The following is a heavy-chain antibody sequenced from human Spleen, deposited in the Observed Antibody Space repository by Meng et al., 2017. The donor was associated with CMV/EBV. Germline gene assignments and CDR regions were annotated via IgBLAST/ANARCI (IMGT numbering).Heavy chain of an antibody. V-gene: IGHV1-24*01. J-gene: IGHJ6*02. Sequence: ASVKVSCKVSGFTLTELSIHWVRQAPGKGLEWMGGFDPEDGETIYAQKFQGRVTMTEDTSTDTAYMELSSLSSEDTAVYYCAGRFLEWSGMDVWGQGTTVTVSS. D-gene: IGHD3-3*01. CDR1: GFTLTELS. CDR3: AGRFLEWSGMDV. CDR2: FDPEDGET.